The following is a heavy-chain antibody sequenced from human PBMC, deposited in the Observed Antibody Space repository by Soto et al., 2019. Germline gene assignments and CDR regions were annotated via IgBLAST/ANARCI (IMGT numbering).Heavy chain of an antibody. V-gene: IGHV5-51*01. D-gene: IGHD1-7*01. Sequence: GESLKISCKGSGYRFNNYWIGWVRQMPGKGLEWMAIIYPGDSDTRYSPSFQGQVTVSADKSISTAYLQWSSLKASDTAMYYCARLATGTTLSFDYWGQGTLVTVSS. J-gene: IGHJ4*02. CDR2: IYPGDSDT. CDR3: ARLATGTTLSFDY. CDR1: GYRFNNYW.